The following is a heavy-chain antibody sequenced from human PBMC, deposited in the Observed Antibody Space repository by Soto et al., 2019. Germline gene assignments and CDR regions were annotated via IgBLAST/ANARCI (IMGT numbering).Heavy chain of an antibody. J-gene: IGHJ2*01. V-gene: IGHV3-9*01. CDR1: GFTFDDFA. D-gene: IGHD2-8*02. CDR3: VKDIGASGAYWYFDL. CDR2: INWNSGDI. Sequence: EMQLVESGGGLVQPGRSLRLSCAASGFTFDDFAMHWVRQAPGKGLEWVSGINWNSGDIDYADSVRGRFTISRDNAKNALYLQMNSLSAEDAALYYCVKDIGASGAYWYFDLWGRGTLVTVSS.